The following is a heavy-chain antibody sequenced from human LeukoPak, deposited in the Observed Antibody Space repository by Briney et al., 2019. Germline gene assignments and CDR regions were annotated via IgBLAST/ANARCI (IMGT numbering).Heavy chain of an antibody. CDR2: IYTSGST. CDR1: GGSFSGYY. D-gene: IGHD2-15*01. CDR3: ARDGYCSGGSCYSQH. V-gene: IGHV4-4*07. J-gene: IGHJ1*01. Sequence: SETLSLTCAVYGGSFSGYYWSWVRQPAGKGLEWIGRIYTSGSTNYNPSLKSRVTMSVDTSKNQFSLKLSSVTAADTAVYYCARDGYCSGGSCYSQHWGQGTLVTVSS.